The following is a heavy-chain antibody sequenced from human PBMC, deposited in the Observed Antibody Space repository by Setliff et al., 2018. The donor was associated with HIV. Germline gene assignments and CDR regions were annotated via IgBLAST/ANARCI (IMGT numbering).Heavy chain of an antibody. J-gene: IGHJ4*02. D-gene: IGHD1-7*01. CDR3: ARYSNWNFEGHFDY. Sequence: ASVKVSCKASGYTFDSYGISWVRQAPGQGLEWMGWITDYNGNTNYAQKLQGRVTMTTDTSTSTAYMELRSLRSDDTAVYYCARYSNWNFEGHFDYWGQGTLVTVSS. V-gene: IGHV1-18*01. CDR2: ITDYNGNT. CDR1: GYTFDSYG.